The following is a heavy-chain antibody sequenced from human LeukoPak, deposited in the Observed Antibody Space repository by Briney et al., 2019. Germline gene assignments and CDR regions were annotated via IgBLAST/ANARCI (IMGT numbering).Heavy chain of an antibody. CDR3: ARQGRYNWNYGAFDI. V-gene: IGHV5-51*01. CDR1: GYRFTSYW. CDR2: IHPGDPDT. J-gene: IGHJ3*02. Sequence: GESLKISCKGSGYRFTSYWIGWVRQMPGKGLEWMGIIHPGDPDTRYSPSFQGQVTISADRSISTAYLQLSSLKASDTAMYYCARQGRYNWNYGAFDIWGQGTMVTVSS. D-gene: IGHD1-7*01.